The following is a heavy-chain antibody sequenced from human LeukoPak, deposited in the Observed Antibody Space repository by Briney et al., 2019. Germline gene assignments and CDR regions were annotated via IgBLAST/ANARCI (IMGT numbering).Heavy chain of an antibody. D-gene: IGHD6-13*01. CDR3: ARRYGSGWYDY. V-gene: IGHV3-53*01. CDR2: ILAGGST. CDR1: GFTVSSNY. J-gene: IGHJ4*02. Sequence: PGGSLRLSCAASGFTVSSNYMSWVRQAPGKGLEWVSFILAGGSTYCADSVKGRFTISRDNSKNTLYLQMNSLRADDTAVYFCARRYGSGWYDYWGQGTLVTAS.